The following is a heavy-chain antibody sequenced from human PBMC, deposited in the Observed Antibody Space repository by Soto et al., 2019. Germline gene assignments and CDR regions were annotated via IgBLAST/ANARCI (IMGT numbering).Heavy chain of an antibody. CDR3: ARNVTLVRGVIRYNWFDP. D-gene: IGHD3-10*01. CDR2: IYHSGST. Sequence: SETLSLTCTVSGFSINSADYWGWIRQPPGKGLEWIGSIYHSGSTHYNAALISRVTISVDTSKNQFSLKLSSVTAADTAVYYCARNVTLVRGVIRYNWFDPWGQGTLVTVSS. J-gene: IGHJ5*02. V-gene: IGHV4-38-2*02. CDR1: GFSINSADY.